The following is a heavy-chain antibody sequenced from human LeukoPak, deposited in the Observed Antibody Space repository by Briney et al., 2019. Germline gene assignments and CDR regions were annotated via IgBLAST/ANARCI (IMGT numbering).Heavy chain of an antibody. J-gene: IGHJ4*02. V-gene: IGHV4-38-2*02. CDR1: GYSINSAFY. CDR2: VFHRGTT. Sequence: PSETLSLTCTVSGYSINSAFYWGWIRVPPGKGLEWIGSVFHRGTTYYNSSLKSRVNISIDTSKNQFSLKLSSVTAADTAVYYCARDQGIAALYYWGQGTLVTVSS. D-gene: IGHD6-13*01. CDR3: ARDQGIAALYY.